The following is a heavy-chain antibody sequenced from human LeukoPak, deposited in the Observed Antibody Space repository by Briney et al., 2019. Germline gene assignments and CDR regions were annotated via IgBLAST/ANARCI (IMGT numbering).Heavy chain of an antibody. CDR3: AKGRARIAAASDY. Sequence: GGSLRLSCAASGFTFSSFAMSWVRQAPGKGLEWVSVISGSGGNTYYADSVKGRFTISRDNSKNTLYLQMNGLRAEDTAVYYCAKGRARIAAASDYWGQGTLVTVSS. CDR1: GFTFSSFA. J-gene: IGHJ4*02. V-gene: IGHV3-23*01. D-gene: IGHD6-13*01. CDR2: ISGSGGNT.